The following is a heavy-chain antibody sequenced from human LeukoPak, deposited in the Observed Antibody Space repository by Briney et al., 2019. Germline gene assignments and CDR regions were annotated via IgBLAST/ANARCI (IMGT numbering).Heavy chain of an antibody. CDR2: IYPGDSDT. J-gene: IGHJ3*01. Sequence: GESLKISCKGSGYSFSRYWIGWVRQMPGKGLEWMAIIYPGDSDTRYSPSFQGQVTLSADKSLNTAYLQWSSLKASDTAMYYCASRPASPDDGFDVWGRGTMVTVSS. CDR3: ASRPASPDDGFDV. CDR1: GYSFSRYW. V-gene: IGHV5-51*01.